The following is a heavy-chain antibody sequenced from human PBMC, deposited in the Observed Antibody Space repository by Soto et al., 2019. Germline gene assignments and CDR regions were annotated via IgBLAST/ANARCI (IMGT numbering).Heavy chain of an antibody. Sequence: GGSLRLSCAASGFTFSSYGMHWVRQAPGKGLEWVANIWYDGSNKYYADSVKGRFTISRDNAKNTLYLQKNSLRAEDTAVYYCARGAEQWLVTYYYYGMDVWGQGTTVTVSS. J-gene: IGHJ6*02. D-gene: IGHD6-19*01. CDR3: ARGAEQWLVTYYYYGMDV. CDR2: IWYDGSNK. CDR1: GFTFSSYG. V-gene: IGHV3-33*01.